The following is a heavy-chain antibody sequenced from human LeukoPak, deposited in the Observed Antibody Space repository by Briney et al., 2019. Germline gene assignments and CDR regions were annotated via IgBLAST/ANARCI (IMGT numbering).Heavy chain of an antibody. J-gene: IGHJ4*02. CDR1: GFTFSDYG. V-gene: IGHV3-30*02. D-gene: IGHD2-8*01. CDR2: IRFDGSIK. CDR3: AKEPLSRVDY. Sequence: GGSLRLSCAASGFTFSDYGMVWVRQAPGKGLEWVAFIRFDGSIKYYTDSVKDRFTVSRDNFKNTLYLQMNSLRAEDTAVYYCAKEPLSRVDYWGQGTLVTVSS.